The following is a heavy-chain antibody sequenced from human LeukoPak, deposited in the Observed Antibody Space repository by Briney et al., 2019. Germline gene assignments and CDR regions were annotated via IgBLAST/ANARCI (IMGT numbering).Heavy chain of an antibody. CDR1: GFTFSSYA. D-gene: IGHD5-18*01. Sequence: GGSLRLSCAASGFTFSSYAMHWVRQAPGQGLEWMGWINPNSGGTNYAQKFQGWVTMTRDTSISTAYMELSRLRSDDTAVYYCARDTGENSYAFDIWSQGTMVTVSS. V-gene: IGHV1-2*04. CDR2: INPNSGGT. J-gene: IGHJ3*02. CDR3: ARDTGENSYAFDI.